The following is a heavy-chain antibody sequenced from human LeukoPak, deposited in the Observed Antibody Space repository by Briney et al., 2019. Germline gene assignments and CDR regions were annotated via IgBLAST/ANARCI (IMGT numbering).Heavy chain of an antibody. Sequence: PGGSLRLSCAASGFTFSSYAMSWVRQAPGKGLEWVSTISGSGGSTYYADSVKGRFTISRDNSRNTLYLQMSSLRAEDTAIYYCARERSVASFLDVWGQGTTVTVSS. D-gene: IGHD6-19*01. V-gene: IGHV3-23*01. J-gene: IGHJ6*02. CDR2: ISGSGGST. CDR3: ARERSVASFLDV. CDR1: GFTFSSYA.